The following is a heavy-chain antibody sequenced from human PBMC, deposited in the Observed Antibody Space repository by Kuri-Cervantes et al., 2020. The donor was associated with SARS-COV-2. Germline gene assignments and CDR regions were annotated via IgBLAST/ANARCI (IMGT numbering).Heavy chain of an antibody. D-gene: IGHD7-27*01. Sequence: LRLSCAISGDSVSSNSAAWNWIRQSPSRGLEWLGRTYYRSKWYNDYAVSVKSRITINPDTSKNQFSLQLNSVTPEDTAVYYCARDAQGDLGIGYFDYWGQGTLVTVSS. J-gene: IGHJ4*02. CDR1: GDSVSSNSAA. V-gene: IGHV6-1*01. CDR2: TYYRSKWYN. CDR3: ARDAQGDLGIGYFDY.